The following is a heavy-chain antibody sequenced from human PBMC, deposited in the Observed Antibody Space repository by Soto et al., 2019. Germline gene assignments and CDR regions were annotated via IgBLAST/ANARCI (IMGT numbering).Heavy chain of an antibody. J-gene: IGHJ4*02. CDR1: GFTFDDYA. V-gene: IGHV3-9*01. CDR2: ISWNSGNL. D-gene: IGHD4-17*01. CDR3: AKGASTTVFAFNDY. Sequence: EVQLVESGGGLVQPGRSLGLSCAASGFTFDDYAMHWFRQPPGKGLEWVSSISWNSGNLGYADSVKGRFTISRDNAKNALYLQMNSLRGEDTALYYCAKGASTTVFAFNDYWGQVTLVTVSS.